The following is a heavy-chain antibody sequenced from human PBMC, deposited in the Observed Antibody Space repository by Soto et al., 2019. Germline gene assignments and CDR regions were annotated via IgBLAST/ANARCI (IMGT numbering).Heavy chain of an antibody. CDR1: GYSFDKYS. CDR2: ITPSDRNT. D-gene: IGHD2-2*01. V-gene: IGHV1-46*02. J-gene: IGHJ4*02. CDR3: ARDWGGYQIDY. Sequence: QVQLVQSGTEVKMPGASVKVSCRASGYSFDKYSIHWVRQAPGQGLQWMGIITPSDRNTPHGQNTSGGVTMTWDTSTSTVYLDLRNLRPEDSAISYCARDWGGYQIDYWGQGSLIIVSS.